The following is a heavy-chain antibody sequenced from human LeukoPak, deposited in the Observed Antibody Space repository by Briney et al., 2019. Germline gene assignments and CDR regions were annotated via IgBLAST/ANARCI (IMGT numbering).Heavy chain of an antibody. Sequence: SETLSLTCTVSGGSISSSSYYWGWILQPPGKGLEWIGSIYYSGSTYYNPSLKSRVTISVDTSKNQFSLKLSSVTAADTAVYYCARDEYYYDSSGYYFTYWGQGTLVTVSS. CDR1: GGSISSSSYY. CDR3: ARDEYYYDSSGYYFTY. J-gene: IGHJ4*02. V-gene: IGHV4-39*02. D-gene: IGHD3-22*01. CDR2: IYYSGST.